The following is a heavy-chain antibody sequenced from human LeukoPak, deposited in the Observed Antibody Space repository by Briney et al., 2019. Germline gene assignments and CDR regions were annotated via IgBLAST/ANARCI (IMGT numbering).Heavy chain of an antibody. CDR1: GGSISSYY. J-gene: IGHJ4*02. V-gene: IGHV4-59*08. CDR3: AREDYYNSGGYYLDY. D-gene: IGHD3-22*01. CDR2: IYYSGST. Sequence: SETLSLTCTVSGGSISSYYWSWIRQPPGKGLEWIGYIYYSGSTNYDPSLKSRVTISVDTSKNQFSLMLSSVTAADTAVYFCAREDYYNSGGYYLDYWGQGTLVTVSS.